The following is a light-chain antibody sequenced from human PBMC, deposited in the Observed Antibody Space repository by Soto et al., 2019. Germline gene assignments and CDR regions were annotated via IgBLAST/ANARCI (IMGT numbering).Light chain of an antibody. CDR2: GAS. Sequence: LAPGERATLSCRTSQSVSSSFLAWYQQKPGQAPRLLIYGASSRATGIPDRFSGSGSGTDFTLTISRLEPEDFAVYYCQQYGGSPPITFXQGTRMEIK. J-gene: IGKJ5*01. V-gene: IGKV3-20*01. CDR3: QQYGGSPPIT. CDR1: QSVSSSF.